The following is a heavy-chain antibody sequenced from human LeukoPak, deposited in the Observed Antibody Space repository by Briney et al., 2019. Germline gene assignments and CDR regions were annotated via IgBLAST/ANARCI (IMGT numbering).Heavy chain of an antibody. D-gene: IGHD2-15*01. Sequence: SQTLSLTCAISGDSVSSNSAACNWNRQSPSRGLEWLGRTYYRSKWYNDYAVSVRRRITINPDTSKNQFSLQLNSVTPEDTAVYYCASGRLLLFDYWGQGSLVTVSS. J-gene: IGHJ4*02. V-gene: IGHV6-1*01. CDR2: TYYRSKWYN. CDR1: GDSVSSNSAA. CDR3: ASGRLLLFDY.